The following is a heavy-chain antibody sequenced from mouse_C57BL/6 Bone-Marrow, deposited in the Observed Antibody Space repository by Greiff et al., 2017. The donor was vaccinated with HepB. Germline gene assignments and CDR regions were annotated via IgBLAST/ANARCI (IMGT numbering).Heavy chain of an antibody. CDR3: AVYFLNYFDY. V-gene: IGHV1-82*01. J-gene: IGHJ2*01. CDR2: IYPGDGDT. CDR1: GYAFSSSW. D-gene: IGHD1-1*01. Sequence: QVQLKESGPELVKPGAPVKISCKASGYAFSSSWMNWVKQRPGKGLEWIGRIYPGDGDTNYNGKFKGKATLTADKSSSTAYMQLSSLTSEDSAVYFCAVYFLNYFDYWGQGTTLTVSS.